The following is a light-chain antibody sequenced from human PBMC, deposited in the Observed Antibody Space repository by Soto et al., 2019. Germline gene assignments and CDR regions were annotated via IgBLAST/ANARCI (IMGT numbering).Light chain of an antibody. CDR2: GAS. V-gene: IGKV3-15*01. Sequence: EIVMTQSPATLAVSPGERATLSCRASQSVSSNLAWYQQKPGQAPRLLIYGASTRATGIPARFSGSGSGTEFTLTISILQSEDFPVYYCQQYNNWPPSITFGQGTRLEI. CDR3: QQYNNWPPSIT. J-gene: IGKJ5*01. CDR1: QSVSSN.